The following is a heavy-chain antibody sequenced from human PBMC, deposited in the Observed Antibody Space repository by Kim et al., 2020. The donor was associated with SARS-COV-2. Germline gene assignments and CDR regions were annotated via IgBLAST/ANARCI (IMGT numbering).Heavy chain of an antibody. CDR3: VKDLIVGGVGSQDAFDI. CDR2: ISSNGGST. D-gene: IGHD3-16*01. V-gene: IGHV3-64D*06. J-gene: IGHJ3*02. CDR1: GFTFSSYA. Sequence: GGSLRLSCSASGFTFSSYAMHWVRQAPGKGLEYVSAISSNGGSTYYADSVKGRFTISRDNSKNTLYLQMSSLRAEDTAVYYCVKDLIVGGVGSQDAFDIWGQGTMVTVSS.